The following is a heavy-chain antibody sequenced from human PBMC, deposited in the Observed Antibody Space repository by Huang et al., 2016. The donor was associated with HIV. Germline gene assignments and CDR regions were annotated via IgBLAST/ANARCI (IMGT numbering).Heavy chain of an antibody. D-gene: IGHD2-15*01. J-gene: IGHJ4*02. CDR3: AHIGDIFAAYSPEYFDY. Sequence: QITLKESGPTLVKPTQTLTLVCTFSGFSLNTSGVGVAWIRQPPGKALEWLALIYWDDDKRYRPSLKSRLTISKDPSNNQVVLTMTNMDPVDTASYFCAHIGDIFAAYSPEYFDYWGQGALVTVSS. V-gene: IGHV2-5*02. CDR2: IYWDDDK. CDR1: GFSLNTSGVG.